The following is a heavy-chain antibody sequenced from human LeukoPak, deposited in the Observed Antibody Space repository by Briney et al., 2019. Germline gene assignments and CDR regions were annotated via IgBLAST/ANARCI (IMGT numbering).Heavy chain of an antibody. J-gene: IGHJ4*02. CDR3: ARARGSGFHDY. CDR2: ISSSSSTI. Sequence: PGGSLRLSCAASGFTFSSYSMNWVRQAPGKGLEWVSYISSSSSTIYYADSVKGRFTISRDNAKNSLYLQMNSLRAEDTAVYYCARARGSGFHDYWGQGTLVTVSS. D-gene: IGHD5-12*01. CDR1: GFTFSSYS. V-gene: IGHV3-48*04.